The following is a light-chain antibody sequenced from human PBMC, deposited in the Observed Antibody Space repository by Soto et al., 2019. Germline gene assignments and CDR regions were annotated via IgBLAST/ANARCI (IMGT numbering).Light chain of an antibody. CDR3: QQYHNWPPQYT. J-gene: IGKJ2*01. Sequence: EIVMTQSPATLSVSPGERATLSCRASQTISSNLAWYQQKPGLAPRLLIHGASTRATGVPARFSGSGSGTEFTLTITSLQSEDFAVYYCQQYHNWPPQYTFGQGTQLQIK. V-gene: IGKV3-15*01. CDR1: QTISSN. CDR2: GAS.